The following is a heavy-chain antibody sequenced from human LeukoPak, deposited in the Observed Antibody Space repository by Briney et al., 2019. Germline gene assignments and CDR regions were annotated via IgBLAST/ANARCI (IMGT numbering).Heavy chain of an antibody. CDR3: ARVYGDYGSYYYYMDV. D-gene: IGHD4-17*01. CDR1: GFTFSSYW. J-gene: IGHJ6*03. CDR2: IKQDGSEK. V-gene: IGHV3-7*01. Sequence: PGGSLRLSCAASGFTFSSYWMSWVRQAPGKGLEWVANIKQDGSEKYYVDSVKGRFTISRDNAKSSLYLQMNSLRAEDTAVYYCARVYGDYGSYYYYMDVWGKGTTVTVSS.